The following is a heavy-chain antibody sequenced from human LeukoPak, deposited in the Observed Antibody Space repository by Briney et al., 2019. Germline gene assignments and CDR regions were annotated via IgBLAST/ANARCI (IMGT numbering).Heavy chain of an antibody. V-gene: IGHV5-51*01. D-gene: IGHD5-18*01. CDR1: GYSITSYW. CDR3: ARQGYSAYASDY. CDR2: IHPADCDT. J-gene: IGHJ4*02. Sequence: GESLKISCHGAGYSITSYWIDWVRQMPGKRVEWMGIIHPADCDTSYSPSFQGQVTISADKSISTAYLQWSSLKASDTAMYYCARQGYSAYASDYWGQGTLVTVSS.